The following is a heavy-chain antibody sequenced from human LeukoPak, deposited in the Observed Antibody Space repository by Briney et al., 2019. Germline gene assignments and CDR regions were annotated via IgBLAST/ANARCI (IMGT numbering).Heavy chain of an antibody. CDR2: IIPIFGTA. V-gene: IGHV1-69*13. CDR3: TRNEYCSSTSCPRYYYYYMDV. CDR1: GGTFSSYA. Sequence: SVKVSCKASGGTFSSYAISWVRQAPGQGLEWMGGIIPIFGTANYAQKFQGRVTITADESTSTAYMELSSLRSEDTAVYYCTRNEYCSSTSCPRYYYYYMDVWGKGTTVTVSS. J-gene: IGHJ6*03. D-gene: IGHD2-2*01.